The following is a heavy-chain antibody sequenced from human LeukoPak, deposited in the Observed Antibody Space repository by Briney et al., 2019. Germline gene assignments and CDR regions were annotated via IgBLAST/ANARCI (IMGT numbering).Heavy chain of an antibody. CDR3: ARDRLDITVAGTVDY. CDR2: ISYDGSNK. J-gene: IGHJ4*02. D-gene: IGHD6-19*01. V-gene: IGHV3-30-3*01. CDR1: RFTFSSYP. Sequence: GGSLRLSCVASRFTFSSYPMHWVRQAPGKGLEWVAVISYDGSNKYYADSVKGRFTISRDNSKNTLYLQMDSLRAEDTAVYYCARDRLDITVAGTVDYWGQGTLVTVSS.